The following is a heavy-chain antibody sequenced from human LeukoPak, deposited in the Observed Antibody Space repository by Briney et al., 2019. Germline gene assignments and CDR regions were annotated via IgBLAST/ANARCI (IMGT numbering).Heavy chain of an antibody. Sequence: GGSLRLSCAASGFTFSNYDMHWVRQTPGKGLEWVAVIRYDGSNTYYTDSVRGRFTISRDTSENTLYLQMNSLRAEDTAVYYCARESAGFDYWGQGILVTVSP. J-gene: IGHJ4*02. V-gene: IGHV3-33*01. CDR2: IRYDGSNT. CDR1: GFTFSNYD. CDR3: ARESAGFDY.